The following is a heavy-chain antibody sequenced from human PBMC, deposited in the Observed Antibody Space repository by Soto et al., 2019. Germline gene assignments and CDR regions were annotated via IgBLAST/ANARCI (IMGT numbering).Heavy chain of an antibody. CDR3: ERLISNFRYYYYAMEV. CDR2: IYPGDSDT. V-gene: IGHV5-51*01. Sequence: GESLKISCKRSGYTFTYYWVGWVRQLPGKGLEWMGIIYPGDSDTRYSPSFQGHVTLTVDKSTSTAYLQWHTRKASDTAMYYWERLISNFRYYYYAMEVWSKGTTVTVS. D-gene: IGHD4-4*01. CDR1: GYTFTYYW. J-gene: IGHJ6*04.